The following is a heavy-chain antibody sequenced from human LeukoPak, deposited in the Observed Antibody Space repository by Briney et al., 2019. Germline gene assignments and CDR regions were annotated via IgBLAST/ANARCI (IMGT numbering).Heavy chain of an antibody. Sequence: SETLSLTCTVSGGSISSSSYYWGWIRQPPGKGLEWIGSIYYTRSTYYNPSLKSRVTISVDTSKNQFSLKLTTVTAADTAVYYCARGVTMIVVVIHDWYFDLWGRGTLVTVSS. V-gene: IGHV4-39*01. CDR1: GGSISSSSYY. CDR2: IYYTRST. D-gene: IGHD3-22*01. CDR3: ARGVTMIVVVIHDWYFDL. J-gene: IGHJ2*01.